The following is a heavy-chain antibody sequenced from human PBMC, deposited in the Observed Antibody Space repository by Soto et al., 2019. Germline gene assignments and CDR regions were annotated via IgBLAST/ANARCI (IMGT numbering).Heavy chain of an antibody. V-gene: IGHV5-51*01. CDR1: GYTFSNFW. J-gene: IGHJ4*02. D-gene: IGHD6-13*01. CDR2: IYPGDHET. CDR3: ARSPRSSPYFDY. Sequence: GESLKISCQSSGYTFSNFWIGWVRQVPGKGLEWMGIIYPGDHETRYSPSFHGKVTISADRSINTAYLQWNSLEASDTAFYFCARSPRSSPYFDYWGQGALVTVSS.